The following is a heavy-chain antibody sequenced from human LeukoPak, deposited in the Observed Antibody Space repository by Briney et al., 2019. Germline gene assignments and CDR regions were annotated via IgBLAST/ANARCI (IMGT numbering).Heavy chain of an antibody. CDR2: IYYSGST. Sequence: SETLSLTCTVSGGSISSYYWSWIRQPPGKGLEWIGYIYYSGSTNYNPSLKSRVTISVDTSKNQFSLKLSSVTAADTAVYYCARVERLRYFDWLYHGMDVWGQGTTVTVSS. D-gene: IGHD3-9*01. J-gene: IGHJ6*02. V-gene: IGHV4-59*12. CDR3: ARVERLRYFDWLYHGMDV. CDR1: GGSISSYY.